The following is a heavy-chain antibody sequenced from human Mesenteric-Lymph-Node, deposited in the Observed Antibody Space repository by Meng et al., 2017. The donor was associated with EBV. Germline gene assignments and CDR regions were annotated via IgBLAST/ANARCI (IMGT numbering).Heavy chain of an antibody. Sequence: QGKLVQAGAGVKKPGALVQVSCKASGSTFTSYGISWVRQAPGQGLEWMGWISAYNGDTKYAQKVQDRVTMTTDTSTSTVYMELRSLGSDDTAVYYCARDHGGKYYYWGQGTLVTVSS. D-gene: IGHD1-26*01. V-gene: IGHV1-18*01. CDR1: GSTFTSYG. J-gene: IGHJ4*02. CDR2: ISAYNGDT. CDR3: ARDHGGKYYY.